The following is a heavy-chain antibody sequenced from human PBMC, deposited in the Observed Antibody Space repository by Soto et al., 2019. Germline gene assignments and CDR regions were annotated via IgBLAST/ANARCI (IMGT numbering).Heavy chain of an antibody. CDR1: GFSFSSYN. D-gene: IGHD5-18*01. J-gene: IGHJ4*02. Sequence: EVQLVESGGGLVQPGGSLRLSCAASGFSFSSYNMNWVRQAPGKGLEWVSYISSSSSAIYYADSVKGRFTISRDNAKNSLYLQMNSLRDEDTAVYYCARPRGYSYVLPDYWGQGTLVTVSS. CDR3: ARPRGYSYVLPDY. CDR2: ISSSSSAI. V-gene: IGHV3-48*02.